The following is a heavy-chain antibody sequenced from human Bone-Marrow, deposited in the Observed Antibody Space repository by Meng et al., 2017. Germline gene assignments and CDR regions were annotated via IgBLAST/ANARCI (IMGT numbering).Heavy chain of an antibody. CDR3: ARDTPPYYGYARGYFDY. V-gene: IGHV1-2*06. J-gene: IGHJ4*02. Sequence: ASVKVSCKASGYTFTGYYMHWVRQAPGQGLEWMGRINPNSGGTNYAQKFQGRVTMTRDTSTSTVYMELSSLRSEDTAVYYCARDTPPYYGYARGYFDYWGQGTLVTVSS. CDR2: INPNSGGT. CDR1: GYTFTGYY. D-gene: IGHD3-10*01.